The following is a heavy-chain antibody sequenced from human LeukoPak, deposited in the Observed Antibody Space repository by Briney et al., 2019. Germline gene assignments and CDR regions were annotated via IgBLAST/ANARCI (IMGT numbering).Heavy chain of an antibody. D-gene: IGHD3-9*01. Sequence: PGGSLRLSCAASGFTFSSYGMHWVRQAPGKGLEWVAFIRYDGSNKYYADSVKGRFTISRDNSKNTLYLQMNSLRAEDTAVYYCAKDRGPLRYFDWSIDYWGQGTLVTVSS. CDR2: IRYDGSNK. CDR3: AKDRGPLRYFDWSIDY. CDR1: GFTFSSYG. J-gene: IGHJ4*02. V-gene: IGHV3-30*02.